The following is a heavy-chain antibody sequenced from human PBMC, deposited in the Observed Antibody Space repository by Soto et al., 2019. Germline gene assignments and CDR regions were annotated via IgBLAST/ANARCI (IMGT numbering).Heavy chain of an antibody. D-gene: IGHD3-3*01. Sequence: QITLKESGPTLVKPTQTLTLTCTFSGFSLSTSGVGVGWIRQPPGKALEWLALIYWDDDKRYSPSLKSRLTITKDTSKNQVVITMPNMDPVDTATYYCARWDRGITIFGVVTQYYFDYWGQGTLVTVSS. V-gene: IGHV2-5*02. CDR1: GFSLSTSGVG. CDR2: IYWDDDK. J-gene: IGHJ4*02. CDR3: ARWDRGITIFGVVTQYYFDY.